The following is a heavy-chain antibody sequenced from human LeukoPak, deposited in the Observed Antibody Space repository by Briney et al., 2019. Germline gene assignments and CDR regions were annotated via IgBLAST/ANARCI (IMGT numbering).Heavy chain of an antibody. CDR2: IYYKGGT. J-gene: IGHJ4*02. Sequence: SETLSLTCTVSGGSMRTYYWSWIRQPPGKGLEWVGCIYYKGGTNYNPSLKIPITIALDTPRRQLSLRLSYVTAADTAVHYCGREGIPYTHSPYYFDYWGQGNLVTVPS. CDR3: GREGIPYTHSPYYFDY. V-gene: IGHV4-59*01. D-gene: IGHD2-2*02. CDR1: GGSMRTYY.